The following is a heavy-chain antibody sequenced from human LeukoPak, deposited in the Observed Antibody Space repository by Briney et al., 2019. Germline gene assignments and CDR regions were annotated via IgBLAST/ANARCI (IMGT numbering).Heavy chain of an antibody. D-gene: IGHD3-22*01. CDR2: IYYTGTS. CDR1: GGSISTHF. CDR3: ARDLNYYDGSSYHDAFDI. Sequence: SETLSLTCTVSGGSISTHFWTWIRQPPGKELEFIGNIYYTGTSNYNPSLKSRVTMSIDTAKNQFSLNLSSVTAADTAVYYCARDLNYYDGSSYHDAFDIWGQGTLVTVSS. V-gene: IGHV4-59*11. J-gene: IGHJ3*02.